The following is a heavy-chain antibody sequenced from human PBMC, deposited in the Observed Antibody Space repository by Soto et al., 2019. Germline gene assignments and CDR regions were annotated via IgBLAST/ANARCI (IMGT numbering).Heavy chain of an antibody. J-gene: IGHJ6*02. CDR2: IYPGDSNT. V-gene: IGHV5-51*01. D-gene: IGHD3-9*01. CDR3: ARHEGYFDWPRAYGMDV. CDR1: GYSFTSSW. Sequence: GDSLKLSCRCSGYSFTSSWMGWVRQMPGKGLEWMGIIYPGDSNTRYSPSFQGQFAISADKSISTAYLYWSSLKASDTAMYYCARHEGYFDWPRAYGMDVWGQGTTVTVSS.